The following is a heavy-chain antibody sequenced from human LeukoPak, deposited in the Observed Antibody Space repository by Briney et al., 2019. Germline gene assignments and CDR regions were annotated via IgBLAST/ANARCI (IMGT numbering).Heavy chain of an antibody. D-gene: IGHD3-22*01. J-gene: IGHJ4*02. V-gene: IGHV3-33*01. CDR2: IWYDGSNK. CDR1: GFTFSRFG. CDR3: ARDYYYDSSGYWDYYFDY. Sequence: QPGRSLRLSCAAYGFTFSRFGMHWVRQAPGKGLEWVAVIWYDGSNKYYADSVKGRFTISRDNSKNTLYLEMNSLRAEDTAVYYCARDYYYDSSGYWDYYFDYWGQGTLVSVSS.